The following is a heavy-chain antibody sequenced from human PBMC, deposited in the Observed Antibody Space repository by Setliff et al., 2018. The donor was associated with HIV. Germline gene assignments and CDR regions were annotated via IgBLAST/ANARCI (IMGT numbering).Heavy chain of an antibody. CDR3: TRGHYSTFG. Sequence: GGSLRLSCAASGLTFNAHAMSWVRQGPGKGLEWVSAISYSGGSTFYADSVKGRFTISRDNTKDSLFLQMTSLRAEDTAVYYCTRGHYSTFGWGQGTLVTVS. CDR1: GLTFNAHA. D-gene: IGHD2-21*01. CDR2: ISYSGGST. J-gene: IGHJ4*02. V-gene: IGHV3-23*01.